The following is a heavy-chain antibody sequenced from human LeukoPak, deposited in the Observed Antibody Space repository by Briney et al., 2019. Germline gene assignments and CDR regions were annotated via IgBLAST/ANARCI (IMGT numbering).Heavy chain of an antibody. CDR1: GFRFDDYA. J-gene: IGHJ4*02. D-gene: IGHD2-8*01. V-gene: IGHV3-30*18. CDR3: SNEGGVYLPFAD. Sequence: GGSLRLSCAASGFRFDDYALHWVRQAPGKGLEWVAVISPDGSNKYYEDSVNGRFTISRDNSKSTLYLQMNTLTVEDTAIYHCSNEGGVYLPFADWGQGTRVTVSS. CDR2: ISPDGSNK.